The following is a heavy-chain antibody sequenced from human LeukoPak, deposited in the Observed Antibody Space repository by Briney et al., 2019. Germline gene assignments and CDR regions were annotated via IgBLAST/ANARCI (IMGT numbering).Heavy chain of an antibody. J-gene: IGHJ2*01. CDR3: AKDITVAGMTFWYFDL. CDR1: GFTVSTNY. D-gene: IGHD6-19*01. V-gene: IGHV3-53*05. CDR2: IYTGGGT. Sequence: GGSLRLSCAASGFTVSTNYMTWVRQAPGKGLEWVSVIYTGGGTYYTDSVKGRFTISRDNAKNSLYLQMNSLRAEDTALYYCAKDITVAGMTFWYFDLWGRGTLVTVSS.